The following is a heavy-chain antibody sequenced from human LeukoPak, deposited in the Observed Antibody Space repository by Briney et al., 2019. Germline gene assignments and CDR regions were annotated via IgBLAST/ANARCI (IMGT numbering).Heavy chain of an antibody. Sequence: GGSLRLSCAASGFTFSNYAMTWVRQAPGKGLECVSSIIGSGGNTYQADSVKGRFTISRDNAKNSLYLQMNSLRAEDTAVYYCARVRDCGGDCYNYYFDYWGQGTLVTVSS. CDR3: ARVRDCGGDCYNYYFDY. V-gene: IGHV3-23*01. CDR1: GFTFSNYA. J-gene: IGHJ4*02. CDR2: IIGSGGNT. D-gene: IGHD2-21*02.